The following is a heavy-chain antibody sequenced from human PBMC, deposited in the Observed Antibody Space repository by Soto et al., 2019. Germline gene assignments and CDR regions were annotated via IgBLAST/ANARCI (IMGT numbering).Heavy chain of an antibody. J-gene: IGHJ5*02. CDR2: INHSGST. V-gene: IGHV4-34*01. D-gene: IGHD6-13*01. Sequence: QVQLQQWGAGLLKPSETLSLTCAVYGGSFSGYYWSWIRQPPGKGLEWIGEINHSGSTNYNPSLKGRVTISVDTSKNQFSLKLSSVTAADTAVYYCARGLNVAAAGFWFDPWGQGTLVTVSS. CDR1: GGSFSGYY. CDR3: ARGLNVAAAGFWFDP.